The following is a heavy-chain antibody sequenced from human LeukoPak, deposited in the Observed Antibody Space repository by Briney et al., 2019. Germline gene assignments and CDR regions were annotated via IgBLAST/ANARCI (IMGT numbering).Heavy chain of an antibody. CDR3: ARRRTIFGVVDI. V-gene: IGHV4-31*03. CDR1: GASINNGGFC. J-gene: IGHJ3*02. Sequence: SQTLSLTCTVSGASINNGGFCWSWIRQHPGKGLEWIGYIVYNGNTHYNPSLQSRVTISADTSKNQFSLKLSSVTAADTAVYYCARRRTIFGVVDIWGQGTMVTVSS. D-gene: IGHD3-3*01. CDR2: IVYNGNT.